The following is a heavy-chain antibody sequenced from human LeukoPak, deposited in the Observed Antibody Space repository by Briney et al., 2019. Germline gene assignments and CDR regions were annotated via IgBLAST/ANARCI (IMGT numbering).Heavy chain of an antibody. D-gene: IGHD2-15*01. CDR2: IYTSGST. Sequence: SETLSLTCTVSGGSISSSSYYWGWIRQPPGKGLEWIGRIYTSGSTNYNPSLTSRVTISVDPSKNQFSLKLSSVTATDTAVYYCARVGDCSVDSNCYHFADWFDPWGQGTLVTVSS. J-gene: IGHJ5*02. CDR3: ARVGDCSVDSNCYHFADWFDP. V-gene: IGHV4-39*07. CDR1: GGSISSSSYY.